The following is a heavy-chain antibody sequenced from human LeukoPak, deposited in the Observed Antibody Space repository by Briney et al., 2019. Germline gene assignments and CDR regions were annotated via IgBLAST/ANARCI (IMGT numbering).Heavy chain of an antibody. CDR2: IYYSGST. Sequence: SETLSLTCTVSGGSISSGSYYWSWIRQPPGKGLEWIGYIYYSGSTNYNPSLKSRVTISVDTSKNQFSLKLSSVTAADTAVYYCARMGYSSANNYGMDVWGQGTTVTVSS. V-gene: IGHV4-61*01. CDR3: ARMGYSSANNYGMDV. D-gene: IGHD6-19*01. J-gene: IGHJ6*02. CDR1: GGSISSGSYY.